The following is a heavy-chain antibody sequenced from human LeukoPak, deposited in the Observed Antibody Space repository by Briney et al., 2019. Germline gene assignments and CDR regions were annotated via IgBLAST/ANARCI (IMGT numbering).Heavy chain of an antibody. Sequence: GGSLRLSCAASGFTFSSYEMNWVRQAPGKGLEWVSYISSSGSTIYYADSVKGRFTISRDNAKNSLYLQMNSLRDEDTAVYYCARDIYSSSGWFEGFQHWGQGTLVTVSS. CDR1: GFTFSSYE. CDR2: ISSSGSTI. V-gene: IGHV3-48*03. D-gene: IGHD6-19*01. J-gene: IGHJ1*01. CDR3: ARDIYSSSGWFEGFQH.